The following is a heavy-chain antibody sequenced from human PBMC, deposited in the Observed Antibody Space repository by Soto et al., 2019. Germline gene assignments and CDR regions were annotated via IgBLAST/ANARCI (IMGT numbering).Heavy chain of an antibody. Sequence: GASVKVSCKASGGTFSSYAISWVRHAPGQGLEWMGGIIPIFGTANYAQKFQGRVTITADESTSTAYMELSSLRSEDTAVYYCARWSGSSYYYYGMDVWGQGTTVTVYS. CDR2: IIPIFGTA. CDR1: GGTFSSYA. CDR3: ARWSGSSYYYYGMDV. J-gene: IGHJ6*02. V-gene: IGHV1-69*13. D-gene: IGHD3-3*01.